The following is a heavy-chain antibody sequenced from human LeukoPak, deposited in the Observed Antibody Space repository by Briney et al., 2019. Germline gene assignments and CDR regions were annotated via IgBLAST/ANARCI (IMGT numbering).Heavy chain of an antibody. V-gene: IGHV4-39*01. CDR3: ARRGYCGGDCYFDAFDI. J-gene: IGHJ3*02. Sequence: SETLSLTCTVSGGSISSSSYYWGWIRHPRGKGLEWIGSIYYSGSTFYTPSLKSRVTISVYTSKNQFSLKLSSVTAADTAVYYCARRGYCGGDCYFDAFDIWGQGTMVTVSS. D-gene: IGHD2-21*02. CDR2: IYYSGST. CDR1: GGSISSSSYY.